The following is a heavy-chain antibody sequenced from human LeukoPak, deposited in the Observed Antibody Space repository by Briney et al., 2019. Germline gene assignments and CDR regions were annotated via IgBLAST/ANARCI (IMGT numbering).Heavy chain of an antibody. D-gene: IGHD3-16*01. CDR3: AKDNYGGIYAS. V-gene: IGHV3-23*01. J-gene: IGHJ5*02. Sequence: PGGSLRLSCTTSGFTFSGYGMSWVRQAPGKGLEWVAHISHFPGDPWYANSVKGRFIISRDNSKGTAYLQMNSLRPEDSALYYCAKDNYGGIYASWGQGTMVTVSA. CDR2: ISHFPGDP. CDR1: GFTFSGYG.